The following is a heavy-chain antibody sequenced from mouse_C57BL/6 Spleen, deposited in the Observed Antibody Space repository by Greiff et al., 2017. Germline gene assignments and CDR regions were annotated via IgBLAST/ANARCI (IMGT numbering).Heavy chain of an antibody. CDR1: GFTFSSYA. CDR3: ARERLLYAMDY. CDR2: ISDGGSYT. J-gene: IGHJ4*01. D-gene: IGHD2-3*01. Sequence: EVKLVESGGGLVKPGGSLKLSCAASGFTFSSYAMSWVRQTPEKRLEWVATISDGGSYTSYPVNVKGRFTISRDNAKHNLYLHMRHLKSEDTAMYYCARERLLYAMDYWGQGTSVTVSS. V-gene: IGHV5-4*01.